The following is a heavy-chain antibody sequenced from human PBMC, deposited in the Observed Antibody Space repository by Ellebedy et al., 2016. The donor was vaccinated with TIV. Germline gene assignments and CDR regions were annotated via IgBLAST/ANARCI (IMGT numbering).Heavy chain of an antibody. CDR2: VSGGSADT. D-gene: IGHD6-13*01. J-gene: IGHJ4*02. Sequence: GESLKISCAASGFAFSSFAMTWVRQAPGKGLEWVSVVSGGSADTHYADSVKGRFTISRDNSKNTLYLQKNSLRAEDTAVYYCAKGSIGAATSCLDDWGQGTLVTVSS. CDR3: AKGSIGAATSCLDD. V-gene: IGHV3-23*01. CDR1: GFAFSSFA.